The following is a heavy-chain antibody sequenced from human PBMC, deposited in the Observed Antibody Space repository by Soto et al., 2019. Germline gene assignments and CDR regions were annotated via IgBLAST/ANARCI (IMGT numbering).Heavy chain of an antibody. V-gene: IGHV3-30*18. CDR2: ISYDGSNK. J-gene: IGHJ4*02. D-gene: IGHD3-3*01. CDR3: AKDLYYDFWSGYPDY. CDR1: GFTFSSYG. Sequence: QVQLVESGGGVVQPGRSLRLSCAASGFTFSSYGMHWVRQAAGKGLEWVAVISYDGSNKYYADSVKGRFTISRDNSKNTLYLQMNSLRAEDTAVYYCAKDLYYDFWSGYPDYWGQGTLVTLSS.